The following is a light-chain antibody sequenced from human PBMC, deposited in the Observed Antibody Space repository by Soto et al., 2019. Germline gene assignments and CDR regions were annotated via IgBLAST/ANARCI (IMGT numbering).Light chain of an antibody. V-gene: IGKV3D-15*01. CDR1: ESVSTN. CDR3: QQYNNWPPWT. J-gene: IGKJ1*01. CDR2: DIF. Sequence: EIAMPQSPATLSPAPAERGNAXRRASESVSTNLAWYQQKAGQAPRLVIHDIFTRATGVPARFSGSGSGTEFTLTISRLQSDDFAVYYCQQYNNWPPWTFGQGTKVDIK.